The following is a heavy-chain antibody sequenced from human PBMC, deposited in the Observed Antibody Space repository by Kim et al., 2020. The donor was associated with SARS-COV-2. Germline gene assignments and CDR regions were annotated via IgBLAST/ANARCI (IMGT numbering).Heavy chain of an antibody. J-gene: IGHJ6*02. Sequence: GGSLRLSCAASGFTFDDYAMHWVRQAPGKGLEWVSLISGDGGSTYYADSVKGRFTISRDNSKNSLYLQMKSLRTEDTALYYCAKAEYRGYSGYDQVLGYYYYGMDGWGQVTTVTVSS. V-gene: IGHV3-43*02. CDR2: ISGDGGST. CDR3: AKAEYRGYSGYDQVLGYYYYGMDG. D-gene: IGHD5-12*01. CDR1: GFTFDDYA.